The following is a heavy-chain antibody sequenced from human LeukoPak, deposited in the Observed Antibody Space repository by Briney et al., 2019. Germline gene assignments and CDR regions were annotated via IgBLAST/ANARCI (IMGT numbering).Heavy chain of an antibody. V-gene: IGHV3-23*01. CDR1: GGSISSSN. D-gene: IGHD6-19*01. CDR3: AKEAGPGIAVAGNLFDP. J-gene: IGHJ5*02. CDR2: ISGSGGST. Sequence: PSGTLSLTCAVSGGSISSSNWWSWVRQAPGKGLEWVSAISGSGGSTYYADSVKGRFTISRDNSKNTLYLQMNSLRAEDTAVYYCAKEAGPGIAVAGNLFDPWGQGTLVTVSS.